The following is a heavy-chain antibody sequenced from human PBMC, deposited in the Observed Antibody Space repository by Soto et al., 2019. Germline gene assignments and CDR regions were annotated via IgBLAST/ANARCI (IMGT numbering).Heavy chain of an antibody. Sequence: GGSLRLSCAASGFTFSSYAMSWVRQAPGKGLEWVSAISGSGGSTYYADSVKGRFTISRDNSKNTLYLQMNSLRAEDTAVYYCAKDGIAARLVPHYYMDVWGKGTTVTVSS. V-gene: IGHV3-23*01. CDR2: ISGSGGST. J-gene: IGHJ6*03. CDR3: AKDGIAARLVPHYYMDV. D-gene: IGHD6-6*01. CDR1: GFTFSSYA.